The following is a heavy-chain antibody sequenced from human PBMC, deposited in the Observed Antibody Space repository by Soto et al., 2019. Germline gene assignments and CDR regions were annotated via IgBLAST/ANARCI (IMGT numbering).Heavy chain of an antibody. CDR1: GGSLGGFH. CDR2: ISRSGST. V-gene: IGHV4-34*01. Sequence: QVQLQQWGAGLLKPSETLSLTCAVSGGSLGGFHWRWIRQPPGKGLEWIGEISRSGSTNYGPSLMIRGIMLMEKSGNQVCLYLSFVTDAVTAVYYCGRGGTAAFIETRLFRVLFDLWGHGNLVTVSS. D-gene: IGHD3-10*01. J-gene: IGHJ4*01. CDR3: GRGGTAAFIETRLFRVLFDL.